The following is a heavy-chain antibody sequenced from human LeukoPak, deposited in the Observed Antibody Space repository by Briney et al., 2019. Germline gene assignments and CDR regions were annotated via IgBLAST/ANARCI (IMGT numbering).Heavy chain of an antibody. V-gene: IGHV1-46*01. Sequence: ASAKVSCKAFANTFTSYYIHWVRQAPGQGLEWMGGIYPSGDSTDYAQRFQGRVTMSADASTNTVYMELRSLTSGDTAIYYCARGRAMVVGVTGVPFDYWGQGTLVTVSS. CDR1: ANTFTSYY. CDR3: ARGRAMVVGVTGVPFDY. D-gene: IGHD2-21*02. J-gene: IGHJ4*02. CDR2: IYPSGDST.